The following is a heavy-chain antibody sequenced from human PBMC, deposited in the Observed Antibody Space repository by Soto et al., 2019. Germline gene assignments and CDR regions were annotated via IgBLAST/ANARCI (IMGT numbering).Heavy chain of an antibody. Sequence: GGSLRLSCAASGFTFSSYGMHWVRQAPGKGLEWVAVIWYDGSNKYYADSVKGRFTISRDNSKNTLYLQMNSLRAEDTAVYYCARERTGIAVAGTSHAFDIWGQGTMVTVSS. D-gene: IGHD6-19*01. J-gene: IGHJ3*02. V-gene: IGHV3-33*01. CDR2: IWYDGSNK. CDR1: GFTFSSYG. CDR3: ARERTGIAVAGTSHAFDI.